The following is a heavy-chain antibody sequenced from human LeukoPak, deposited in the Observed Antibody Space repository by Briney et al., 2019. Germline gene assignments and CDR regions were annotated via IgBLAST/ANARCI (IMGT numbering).Heavy chain of an antibody. Sequence: SETLSLTCTVSGGSISSSSYYWGWIRQPPGKGLEWIGSIYYSGSTYYNPSLKSRVTISVDRSKNQFSLKLSSVTAADTAVYYCAREGGYCSSTSCYDDDAFDIWGQGTMVTVSS. D-gene: IGHD2-2*01. CDR2: IYYSGST. V-gene: IGHV4-39*07. J-gene: IGHJ3*02. CDR1: GGSISSSSYY. CDR3: AREGGYCSSTSCYDDDAFDI.